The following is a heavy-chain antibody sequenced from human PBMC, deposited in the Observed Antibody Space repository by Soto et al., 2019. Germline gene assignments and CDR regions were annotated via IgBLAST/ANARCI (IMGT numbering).Heavy chain of an antibody. CDR2: TRNKANSYTT. CDR1: GFTFSDHY. V-gene: IGHV3-72*01. D-gene: IGHD3-22*01. CDR3: ARSDYYDSSGNAFDI. J-gene: IGHJ3*02. Sequence: GGSLRLSCAASGFTFSDHYMDWVRQAPGKGLEWVGRTRNKANSYTTEYAASVKGRFTISRDDSKNSLYLQMNSLKTEDTAVYYCARSDYYDSSGNAFDIWGQGTMVTVSS.